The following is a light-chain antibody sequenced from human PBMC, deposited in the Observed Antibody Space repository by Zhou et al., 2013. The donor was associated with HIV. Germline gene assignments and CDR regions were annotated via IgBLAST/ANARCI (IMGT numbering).Light chain of an antibody. CDR2: RNN. CDR3: EAWDDSLSGSYV. CDR1: SSNIGSNT. Sequence: QSVLTQPPSASGTPGQRVTISCSGSSSNIGSNTVNWYQQLPGTAPKLLIYRNNQRPSGVPDRFSGSKPGTSASLAISGLQSEDEADYYCEAWDDSLSGSYVFGTGTKVTV. J-gene: IGLJ1*01. V-gene: IGLV1-44*01.